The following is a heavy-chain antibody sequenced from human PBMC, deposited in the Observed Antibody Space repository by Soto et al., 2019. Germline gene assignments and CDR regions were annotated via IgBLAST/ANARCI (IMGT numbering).Heavy chain of an antibody. CDR3: AKDLTRTLSHMDV. CDR2: ISWNSGSI. V-gene: IGHV3-9*01. Sequence: GGSLRLSCAASGFTFDDYAMHWVRQAPGKGLEWVSGISWNSGSIGYADSVKGRFTISRDNAKNSLYLQMNSLRAEDTALYYCAKDLTRTLSHMDVWGKGTTVTVSS. D-gene: IGHD2-8*01. J-gene: IGHJ6*03. CDR1: GFTFDDYA.